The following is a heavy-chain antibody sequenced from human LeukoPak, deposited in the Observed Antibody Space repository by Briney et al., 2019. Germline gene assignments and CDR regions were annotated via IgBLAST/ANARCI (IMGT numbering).Heavy chain of an antibody. J-gene: IGHJ4*02. D-gene: IGHD7-27*01. CDR2: IYYSGST. CDR3: ARKRTPANWGSYYFDY. CDR1: GGSISRYY. Sequence: SETLSLTCTVSGGSISRYYRSWIRQPPGKGLEWIGYIYYSGSTNYNPSPKSRVTISVDTSKNQFSLKLSSVTAADTAVYYCARKRTPANWGSYYFDYWGQGTLVTVSS. V-gene: IGHV4-59*01.